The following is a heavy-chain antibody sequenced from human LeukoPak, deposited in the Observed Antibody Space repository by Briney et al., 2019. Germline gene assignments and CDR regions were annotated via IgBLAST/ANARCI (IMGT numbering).Heavy chain of an antibody. V-gene: IGHV5-51*01. CDR3: ARQASWYDVP. J-gene: IGHJ5*02. CDR1: EYSFTSYW. CDR2: IYPGDSDS. Sequence: GESLKISCKGSEYSFTSYWIGWVRQMPGKGLEWMGIIYPGDSDSRYSPSLQGQVTMSSDKSISTGYVQWSSLKASDTAMYYCARQASWYDVPWGQGTLVTVSS. D-gene: IGHD6-13*01.